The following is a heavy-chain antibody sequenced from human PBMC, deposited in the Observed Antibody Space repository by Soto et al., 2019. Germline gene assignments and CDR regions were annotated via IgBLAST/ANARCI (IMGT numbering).Heavy chain of an antibody. J-gene: IGHJ4*02. D-gene: IGHD6-6*01. CDR1: GGTFSSYA. CDR3: ARDLQEYPGSSGLLLFDY. CDR2: IIPIFGTA. Sequence: ASVKVSCKASGGTFSSYAISWVRQAPGQGLEWMGGIIPIFGTANYAQKFQGRVTITADESTSTAYMELSSLRSEDTAVYYCARDLQEYPGSSGLLLFDYWGQGTLVTVSS. V-gene: IGHV1-69*13.